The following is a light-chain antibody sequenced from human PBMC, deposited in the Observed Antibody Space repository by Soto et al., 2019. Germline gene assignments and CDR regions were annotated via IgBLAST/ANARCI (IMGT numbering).Light chain of an antibody. CDR1: GGSIATHY. CDR3: QSHDSTNVV. V-gene: IGLV6-57*02. J-gene: IGLJ2*01. Sequence: FMLTQPHSVSESPGKTVTNSCPGSGGSIATHYVQWHHQRPGSAPTTVIYEDDKRPSGVPDRLAGSIDRSSNSASLIISGLKTEDEADYYCQSHDSTNVVFGRGTMRTVL. CDR2: EDD.